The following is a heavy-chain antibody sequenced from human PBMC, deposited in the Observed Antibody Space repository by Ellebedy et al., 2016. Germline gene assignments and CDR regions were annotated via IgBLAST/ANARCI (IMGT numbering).Heavy chain of an antibody. Sequence: GGSLRLSCAASGFTFSRYAMSWVRQAPGKGLEWVSATSGSGGSTYYADSVKGRFTISRDNSKNTLYLQMNSLRAEDTAVYYCAKLRGATGSWYFDLWGRGTLVPVSS. V-gene: IGHV3-23*01. CDR1: GFTFSRYA. CDR3: AKLRGATGSWYFDL. J-gene: IGHJ2*01. D-gene: IGHD1-26*01. CDR2: TSGSGGST.